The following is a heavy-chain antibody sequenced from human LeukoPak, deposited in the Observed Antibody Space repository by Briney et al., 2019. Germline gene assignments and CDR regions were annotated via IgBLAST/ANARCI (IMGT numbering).Heavy chain of an antibody. CDR3: TRAAYYNGYDY. CDR2: IANDGSTT. V-gene: IGHV3-74*03. D-gene: IGHD5-12*01. CDR1: GSAFSSHS. Sequence: PGGSLRLSCAASGSAFSSHSMHWVRQAPGKGLVWVSRIANDGSTTTYADSVKGRFTISRDNANNTLYLQMNSLRVEDTAVYYCTRAAYYNGYDYWGQGTLVTVSS. J-gene: IGHJ4*02.